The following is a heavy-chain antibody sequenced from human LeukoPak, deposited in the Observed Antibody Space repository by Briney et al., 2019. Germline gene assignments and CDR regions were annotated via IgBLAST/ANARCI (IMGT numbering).Heavy chain of an antibody. CDR1: GYTFTSYG. V-gene: IGHV1-18*01. D-gene: IGHD3-9*01. CDR3: ARAGRGTSYYTVDF. CDR2: ISAYNGNT. J-gene: IGHJ4*02. Sequence: GASVKVSCKASGYTFTSYGISWVRQAPGQGLEWMGWISAYNGNTNYAQKFQGRVTMTRDTSISTVYMDLSRLRSDDTAVYYCARAGRGTSYYTVDFWGQGTLVTVSS.